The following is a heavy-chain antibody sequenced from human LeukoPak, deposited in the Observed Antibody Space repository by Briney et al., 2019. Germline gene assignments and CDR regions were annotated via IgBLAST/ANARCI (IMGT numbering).Heavy chain of an antibody. CDR3: ARVKGDFWSGYYIGHFDY. V-gene: IGHV3-53*01. CDR1: GFTVSSNY. CDR2: FYRGGST. D-gene: IGHD3-3*01. J-gene: IGHJ4*02. Sequence: GVSLRLSCAASGFTVSSNYMSGVRQARGEGLEWVSVFYRGGSTYYADSVKGRFTISRANSKNALYLQMNSLRAEDTAVYYCARVKGDFWSGYYIGHFDYWGQGTLVTVSS.